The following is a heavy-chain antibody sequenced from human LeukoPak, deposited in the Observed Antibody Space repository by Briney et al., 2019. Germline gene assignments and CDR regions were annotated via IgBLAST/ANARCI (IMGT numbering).Heavy chain of an antibody. J-gene: IGHJ5*02. CDR1: GGSFSGYY. CDR3: ARGLVVGAGRLDP. Sequence: SETLSLTCAVYGGSFSGYYWSWIRQPPGKGLEWIGEINHSGSTNYNPSLKSRVTISVDTSKNQFSLKLSSVTAADTGVYFCARGLVVGAGRLDPWGQGTLVTVSS. CDR2: INHSGST. V-gene: IGHV4-34*01. D-gene: IGHD3-22*01.